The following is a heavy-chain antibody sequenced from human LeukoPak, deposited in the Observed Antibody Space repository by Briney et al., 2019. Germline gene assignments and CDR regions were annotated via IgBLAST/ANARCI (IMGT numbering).Heavy chain of an antibody. V-gene: IGHV4-59*01. D-gene: IGHD4-17*01. J-gene: IGHJ4*02. Sequence: ASETLSLTCTVSGGSISSYYWSWIRQPPGKGLEWIGYIYYSGSTNYNPSLKSRVTISVDTSKNQFSLKLSSVTAADTAVYYCARGDYGDPSGFDYWGQGTLVTVSS. CDR2: IYYSGST. CDR1: GGSISSYY. CDR3: ARGDYGDPSGFDY.